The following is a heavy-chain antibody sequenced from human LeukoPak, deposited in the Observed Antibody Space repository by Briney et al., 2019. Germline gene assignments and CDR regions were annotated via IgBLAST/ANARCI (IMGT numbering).Heavy chain of an antibody. CDR2: ISGSAGNT. V-gene: IGHV3-23*01. J-gene: IGHJ4*02. Sequence: GGSLRLSCAASGFTFSNYAMSWVRQAPGKGLEWVSAISGSAGNTYYADSVKGRFTISRDNSRNTQYLQMNSLRAEDTAIYYCANVEWPRDYWGQGTLVTVSS. CDR1: GFTFSNYA. D-gene: IGHD1-26*01. CDR3: ANVEWPRDY.